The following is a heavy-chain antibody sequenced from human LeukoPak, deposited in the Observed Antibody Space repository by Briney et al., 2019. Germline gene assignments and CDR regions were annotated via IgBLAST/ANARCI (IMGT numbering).Heavy chain of an antibody. Sequence: SETLSLTCTVSVGSISSYYWSWIRQPPGKGLEWIGYIYYSGSTNYNPSLKSRVTISVDTSKNQFSLKLSSVTAADTAVYYCGKTADPDDAFDIWGQGTMVTVSS. D-gene: IGHD2-21*02. CDR3: GKTADPDDAFDI. CDR2: IYYSGST. V-gene: IGHV4-59*08. CDR1: VGSISSYY. J-gene: IGHJ3*02.